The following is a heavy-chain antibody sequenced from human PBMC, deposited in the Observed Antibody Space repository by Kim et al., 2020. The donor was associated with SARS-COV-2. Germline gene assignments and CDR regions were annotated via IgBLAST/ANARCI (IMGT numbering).Heavy chain of an antibody. CDR2: IIAFYVYT. V-gene: IGHV1-18*01. CDR1: GYTFTCYG. D-gene: IGHD3-3*01. Sequence: ASVKVSCKASGYTFTCYGISWVRQSPVQGLDWFGLIIAFYVYTNYAQKLQCRVTMTTDTSTSTAYMELRSLRSDDTAVYYCARDFLSADDYWGQGTLVTVSS. J-gene: IGHJ4*02. CDR3: ARDFLSADDY.